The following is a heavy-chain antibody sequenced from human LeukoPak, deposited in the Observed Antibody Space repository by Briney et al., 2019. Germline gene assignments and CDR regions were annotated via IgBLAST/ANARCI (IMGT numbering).Heavy chain of an antibody. J-gene: IGHJ4*02. V-gene: IGHV4-4*07. Sequence: SETLSLTSSVSGGSISNFYWSWIRQPAGKGLEWLGRIYTSGNTNYNPSLKSRVTMSLDTSKSQFSLRLSSVTAADTAVYYCAQSYYDFWTGPLGYWGQGILVTVSS. CDR2: IYTSGNT. CDR1: GGSISNFY. D-gene: IGHD3-3*01. CDR3: AQSYYDFWTGPLGY.